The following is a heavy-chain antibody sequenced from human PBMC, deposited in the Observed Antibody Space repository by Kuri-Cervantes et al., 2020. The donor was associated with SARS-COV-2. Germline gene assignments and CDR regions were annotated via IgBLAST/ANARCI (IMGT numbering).Heavy chain of an antibody. CDR2: INPDGSYT. J-gene: IGHJ4*02. V-gene: IGHV3-74*01. CDR3: VRDGDHWNFDY. CDR1: GFTFSGYW. D-gene: IGHD1-1*01. Sequence: GGSLSLSCAASGFTFSGYWIHWVRQAPGKGLVWVSRINPDGSYTNNADYGKGRFTLFRDNAKNMLFLQMNSLRAEDTAVYYCVRDGDHWNFDYWGQGTLVTVSS.